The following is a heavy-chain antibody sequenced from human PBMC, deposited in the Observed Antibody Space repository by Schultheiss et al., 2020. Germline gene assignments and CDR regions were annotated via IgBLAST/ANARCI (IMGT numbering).Heavy chain of an antibody. CDR1: GGSISSSSYY. J-gene: IGHJ4*02. CDR3: ARGQKCGGDCYTVDY. Sequence: SQTLSLTCTVSGGSISSSSYYWGWIRQPPGKGLEWIGEINYSGSTNYNPSLKSRVTISVDTSKNQFSLKLSSVTAADTAVYYCARGQKCGGDCYTVDYWGQGTLVTVSS. D-gene: IGHD2-21*02. CDR2: INYSGST. V-gene: IGHV4-39*07.